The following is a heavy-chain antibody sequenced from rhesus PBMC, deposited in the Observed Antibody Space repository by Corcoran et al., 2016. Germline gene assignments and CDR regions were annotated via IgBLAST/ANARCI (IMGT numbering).Heavy chain of an antibody. Sequence: EVQLVESGGGLAKPGGSLRLSCAASGFTFSSYWMNWVRQTPGKGLEWISAINSGGGITYYADSVKGRFTISRDNSKNTLSLQMNSLRAEDTAVYYCAKDLATVADTGDYWGQGVLVTVSS. CDR3: AKDLATVADTGDY. CDR2: INSGGGIT. V-gene: IGHV3S42*01. J-gene: IGHJ4*01. D-gene: IGHD4-29*01. CDR1: GFTFSSYW.